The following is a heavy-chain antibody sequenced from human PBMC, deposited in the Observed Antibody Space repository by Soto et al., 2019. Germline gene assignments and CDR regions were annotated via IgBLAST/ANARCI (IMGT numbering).Heavy chain of an antibody. CDR1: GFTVSSNY. J-gene: IGHJ6*02. Sequence: EVQLVETGGGLIQPGGSLRLSCAASGFTVSSNYMSWVRQAPGKGLEWVSVIYSGGSTYYADSVKGRFTISRDNSKNTLYLQMNSLRAEDTAVYYCARDGYGSGSNYYYYGMDVWGQGTTVTVSS. V-gene: IGHV3-53*02. D-gene: IGHD3-10*01. CDR2: IYSGGST. CDR3: ARDGYGSGSNYYYYGMDV.